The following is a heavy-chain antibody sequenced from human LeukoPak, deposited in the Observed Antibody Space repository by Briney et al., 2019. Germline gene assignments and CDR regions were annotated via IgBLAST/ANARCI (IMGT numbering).Heavy chain of an antibody. CDR1: GITFSSYW. CDR3: AKGGSRHADY. Sequence: GGSLRLSCAASGITFSSYWTHWVRQAPGKGLVWVSRINSEGSSTSYADSVKGRFTISRDNAKNTLYLQMNSLRAEDTAVYFCAKGGSRHADYWGQGTLVTVSS. J-gene: IGHJ4*02. D-gene: IGHD6-13*01. V-gene: IGHV3-74*01. CDR2: INSEGSST.